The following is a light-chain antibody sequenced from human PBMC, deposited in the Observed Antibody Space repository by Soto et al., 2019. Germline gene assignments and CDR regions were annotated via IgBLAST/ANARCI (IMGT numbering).Light chain of an antibody. CDR3: QQYETFSGT. CDR1: QSISIY. V-gene: IGKV1-5*01. J-gene: IGKJ1*01. CDR2: DAS. Sequence: DIQMTQSPSSLSASVGYRVTISCRTSQSISIYLNWYQQKPGEAPKLLIYDASALPRGVPSRFSGSGSGTKFTLTIASLQPDDFATYYCQQYETFSGTFGPGTKVDIK.